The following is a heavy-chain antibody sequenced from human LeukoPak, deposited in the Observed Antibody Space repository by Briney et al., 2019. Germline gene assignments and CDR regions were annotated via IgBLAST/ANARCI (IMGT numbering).Heavy chain of an antibody. D-gene: IGHD6-6*01. Sequence: SETLSLTCTVSDGSISSSLYYWGWIRQPPGKGLEWIGSIYYTGSTYYNPSLKSRVTISVDTSKNQFSLKLSSVTAADTAVYYCARHREYSSSSYYYYYMDVWGKGTTVTVSS. CDR2: IYYTGST. CDR3: ARHREYSSSSYYYYYMDV. J-gene: IGHJ6*03. V-gene: IGHV4-39*07. CDR1: DGSISSSLYY.